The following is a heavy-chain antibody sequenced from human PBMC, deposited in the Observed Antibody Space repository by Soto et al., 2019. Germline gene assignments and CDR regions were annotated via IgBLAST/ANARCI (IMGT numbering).Heavy chain of an antibody. D-gene: IGHD4-4*01. J-gene: IGHJ6*02. Sequence: GGSLRLSCAASGFTFSSYGMHWVRQAPGKGLEWVAVISYDGSNKYYADSVKGRFTISRDNSKNTLYLQMNSLRAEDTAVYYCAKDVDSNYGGVYYYYGMDVWGQGTTVTVSS. CDR1: GFTFSSYG. V-gene: IGHV3-30*18. CDR3: AKDVDSNYGGVYYYYGMDV. CDR2: ISYDGSNK.